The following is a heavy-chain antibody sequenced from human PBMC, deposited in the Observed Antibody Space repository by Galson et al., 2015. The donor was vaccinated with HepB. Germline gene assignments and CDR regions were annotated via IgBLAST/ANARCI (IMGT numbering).Heavy chain of an antibody. CDR1: GFTFSSYW. CDR3: ARVMGIERGYSGYGYFDY. J-gene: IGHJ4*02. V-gene: IGHV3-7*03. Sequence: SLRLSCAASGFTFSSYWMSWVRQAPGKGLEWVANIKQDGSEKYYVDSVKGRFTISRDNAKNSLYLQMNSLRAEDTAVYYCARVMGIERGYSGYGYFDYWGQGTLVTVSS. CDR2: IKQDGSEK. D-gene: IGHD5-12*01.